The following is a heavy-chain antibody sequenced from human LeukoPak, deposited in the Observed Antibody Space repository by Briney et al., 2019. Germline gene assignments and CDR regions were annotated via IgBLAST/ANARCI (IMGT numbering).Heavy chain of an antibody. J-gene: IGHJ6*03. Sequence: PSETLSLTCAVYGGSFSGHYWSWIRQPPGKGLEWIGEINHSGSANYNPSLKRRVTISVDTSKTQFSLKLSSVTAADTAVYYCARGLGSSGWPGNYYYYMDVWGKGTTVTVSS. CDR2: INHSGSA. CDR1: GGSFSGHY. D-gene: IGHD6-19*01. V-gene: IGHV4-34*01. CDR3: ARGLGSSGWPGNYYYYMDV.